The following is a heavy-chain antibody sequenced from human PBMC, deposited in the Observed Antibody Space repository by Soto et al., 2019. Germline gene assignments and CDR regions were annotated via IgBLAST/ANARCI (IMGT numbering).Heavy chain of an antibody. CDR3: AKDVEIASSGYYYTFDY. CDR1: GFTFSSYA. J-gene: IGHJ4*02. CDR2: ISGSGGST. D-gene: IGHD3-22*01. Sequence: GGSLRLSCAASGFTFSSYAMSWVRQAPGKGLEWVSAISGSGGSTYYADSVKGRFTISRDNSKNTLYLQMNSLRAEDTAVYYCAKDVEIASSGYYYTFDYWGQGTLATVSS. V-gene: IGHV3-23*01.